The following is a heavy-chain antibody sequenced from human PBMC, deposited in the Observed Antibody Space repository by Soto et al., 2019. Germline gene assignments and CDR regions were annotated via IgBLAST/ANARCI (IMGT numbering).Heavy chain of an antibody. Sequence: GESLKISCKASGYSFSFYWIGWVRQMPGKGLEWMAIMYPDDSDIRYSPSFEAHVTISADKSTSTVFLQWSSLTASDTAMYYCATAYVYDFENSNYYRDAFDIWGQGTLVTVSS. CDR1: GYSFSFYW. D-gene: IGHD3-22*01. J-gene: IGHJ3*02. CDR2: MYPDDSDI. CDR3: ATAYVYDFENSNYYRDAFDI. V-gene: IGHV5-51*01.